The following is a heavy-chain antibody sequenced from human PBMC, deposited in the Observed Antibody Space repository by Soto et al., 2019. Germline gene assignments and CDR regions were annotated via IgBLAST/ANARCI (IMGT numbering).Heavy chain of an antibody. CDR3: ARYQVGYRVTDY. J-gene: IGHJ4*02. CDR1: VFSFSLYW. Sequence: EVQLVESGGGLVQPGGSLRLSCADSVFSFSLYWMSWVRQAPGKGLEWVANIKEDGSQKYYVDSVKGRFTISRDNAKNSLYLQMNSLRAEDTAASYCARYQVGYRVTDYRGQGTLVTVSS. D-gene: IGHD1-26*01. CDR2: IKEDGSQK. V-gene: IGHV3-7*01.